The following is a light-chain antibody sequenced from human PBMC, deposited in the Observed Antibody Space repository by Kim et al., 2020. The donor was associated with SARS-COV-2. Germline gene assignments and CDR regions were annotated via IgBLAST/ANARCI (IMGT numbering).Light chain of an antibody. CDR3: QAWATSTVV. CDR2: QDT. Sequence: SVSPGQTATITCSGDKLGAKYVCWYQQKPGQSPILVIYQDTKRPSGIPERFSGSNSGNTATLTISGTQAMDEADYYCQAWATSTVVFGGGTQLTVL. J-gene: IGLJ2*01. CDR1: KLGAKY. V-gene: IGLV3-1*01.